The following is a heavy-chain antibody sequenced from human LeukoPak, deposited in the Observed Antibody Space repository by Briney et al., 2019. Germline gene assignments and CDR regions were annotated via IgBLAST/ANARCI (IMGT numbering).Heavy chain of an antibody. CDR1: ECTFTGYY. J-gene: IGHJ6*02. CDR3: ARGGFVVAPPLAV. V-gene: IGHV1-2*02. Sequence: ASVKVSCKASECTFTGYYLHWVRQAPGQGLEWMGCINPGSGGTNYAQKFQDRVTMTRDMYISTAYMELSSLRYDDTAVYYCARGGFVVAPPLAVWGQGTMVTVSS. D-gene: IGHD3-3*01. CDR2: INPGSGGT.